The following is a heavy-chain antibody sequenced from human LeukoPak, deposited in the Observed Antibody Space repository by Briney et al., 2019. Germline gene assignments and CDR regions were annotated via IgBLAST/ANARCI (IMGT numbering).Heavy chain of an antibody. CDR3: ARSYSGYDAVDY. V-gene: IGHV4-34*01. CDR2: INHSGTT. CDR1: GGSFSGHY. Sequence: SETLSLTCAVYGGSFSGHYWSWIRQPPGKGLEWIGEINHSGTTNYNPSLKSRVTISVDTSKNQFSLKLSPVTAADTAVYYCARSYSGYDAVDYWGQGTLVTVSS. J-gene: IGHJ4*02. D-gene: IGHD5-12*01.